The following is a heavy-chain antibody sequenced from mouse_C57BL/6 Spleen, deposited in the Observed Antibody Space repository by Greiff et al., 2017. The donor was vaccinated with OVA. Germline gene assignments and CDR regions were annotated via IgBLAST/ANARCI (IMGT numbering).Heavy chain of an antibody. CDR1: GFSLTSYG. CDR2: IWSGGST. CDR3: ARNRDPYAMDY. V-gene: IGHV2-2*01. J-gene: IGHJ4*01. Sequence: VKLQESGPGLVQPSQSLSITCTVSGFSLTSYGVHWVRQSPGKGLEWLGVIWSGGSTDYNAAFISRRSISNDNSKSKVFFKMNSLQAYDTAIYYCARNRDPYAMDYWGKGTSVTVSS.